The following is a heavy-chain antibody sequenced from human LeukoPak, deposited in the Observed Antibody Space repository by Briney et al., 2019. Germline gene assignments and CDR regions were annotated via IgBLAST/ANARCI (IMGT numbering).Heavy chain of an antibody. V-gene: IGHV3-23*01. CDR2: ISGRDGST. CDR1: GFTFSSYE. D-gene: IGHD1-26*01. Sequence: PGGSLRLSCAASGFTFSSYEMSWVRQAPGKGLEWVSGISGRDGSTYYGDSVKGRFTISRDNSKNTLYLQMNSLRAEDTAVYYCAKAGSIRFDYWGQGTLVTVSS. J-gene: IGHJ4*02. CDR3: AKAGSIRFDY.